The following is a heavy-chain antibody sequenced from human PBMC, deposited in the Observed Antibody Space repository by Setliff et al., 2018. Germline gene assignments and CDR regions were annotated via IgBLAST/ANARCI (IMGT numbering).Heavy chain of an antibody. D-gene: IGHD6-25*01. J-gene: IGHJ3*01. CDR3: AKHVLSSGWPNDAFDF. Sequence: LRLSCAASGFTFSSYAMHWVRQAPGKGLEWVSVTSYDGINKYYADSVKGRFTISRDNSKNTLYLQMNSLRAEDAAVYYCAKHVLSSGWPNDAFDFWGQGTMVTVSS. V-gene: IGHV3-30*07. CDR2: TSYDGINK. CDR1: GFTFSSYA.